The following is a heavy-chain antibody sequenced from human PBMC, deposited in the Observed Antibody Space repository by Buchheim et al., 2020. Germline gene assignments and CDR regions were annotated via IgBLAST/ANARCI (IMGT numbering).Heavy chain of an antibody. CDR1: GGSFSGYY. V-gene: IGHV4-34*01. CDR2: INHSGST. Sequence: QVQLQQWGAGLLKPSETLSLTCAVYGGSFSGYYWSWIRQPPGKGLEWIGEINHSGSTNYNPSLKSRVTISVDTSKNQFSLKLSSVTAADTAVYYCARVPYYYDSSGYYPNFDYWGQGTL. J-gene: IGHJ4*02. D-gene: IGHD3-22*01. CDR3: ARVPYYYDSSGYYPNFDY.